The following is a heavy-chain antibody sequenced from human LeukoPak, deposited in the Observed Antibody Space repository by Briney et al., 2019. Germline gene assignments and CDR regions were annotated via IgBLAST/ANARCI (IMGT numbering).Heavy chain of an antibody. V-gene: IGHV5-51*01. CDR2: IYPGDSDT. CDR1: GYSFTTYW. CDR3: ARLVVVTAIPLYYFDY. D-gene: IGHD2-21*02. J-gene: IGHJ4*02. Sequence: GESLKISCKGSGYSFTTYWIGWVRQMPGKGLEWMGIIYPGDSDTRYSPSFRGQVTISADKSFSTAYLQWSSLKASDTAMYYCARLVVVTAIPLYYFDYWGQGTLVTVSS.